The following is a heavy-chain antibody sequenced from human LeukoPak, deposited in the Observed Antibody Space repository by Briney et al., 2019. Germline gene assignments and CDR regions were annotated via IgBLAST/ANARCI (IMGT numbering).Heavy chain of an antibody. CDR2: INQDGRER. CDR3: ARDQAFSYYYYFMDV. Sequence: PGGSLRLSCAASGFTFSRYWMSWVRQARGKGLEGVANINQDGRERYYVDSVKGRFTISTDSAKKSLYLHINSLRAEDTAVYYCARDQAFSYYYYFMDVWGKGTTVTVSS. V-gene: IGHV3-7*01. D-gene: IGHD3-3*01. CDR1: GFTFSRYW. J-gene: IGHJ6*03.